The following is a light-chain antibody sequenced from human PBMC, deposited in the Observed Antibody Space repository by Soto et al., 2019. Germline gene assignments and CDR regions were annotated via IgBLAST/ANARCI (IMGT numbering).Light chain of an antibody. J-gene: IGLJ1*01. Sequence: QYVLTQPSSLSGSPGQSITISCTGTISDVGGYEYVSWYQHHPGKAPKLMIYEVSNRPSGVSHRFSGSKSGNTASLTISGLQAEDEADYYCSSYTTANNYVFRTGTKV. CDR2: EVS. CDR3: SSYTTANNYV. CDR1: ISDVGGYEY. V-gene: IGLV2-14*01.